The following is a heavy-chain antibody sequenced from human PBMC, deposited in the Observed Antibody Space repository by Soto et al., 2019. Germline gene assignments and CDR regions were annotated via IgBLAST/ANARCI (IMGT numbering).Heavy chain of an antibody. J-gene: IGHJ6*02. CDR3: AKVVGATPYYYYGMDV. V-gene: IGHV3-23*01. D-gene: IGHD1-26*01. CDR1: GFTFSSYA. Sequence: GGSLRLSCAASGFTFSSYAMSWVRQAPGKGLEWVSAISGSGGSTYYADSVKGRFTISRDNSKNTLYLQMNSLRAEDTAVYYCAKVVGATPYYYYGMDVWGQGTTVTVSS. CDR2: ISGSGGST.